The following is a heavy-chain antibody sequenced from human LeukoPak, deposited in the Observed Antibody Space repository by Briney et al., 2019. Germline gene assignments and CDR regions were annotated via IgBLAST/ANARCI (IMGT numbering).Heavy chain of an antibody. D-gene: IGHD3-10*02. Sequence: GGSLRLSCAASGFTFSSYSMNWVRQPPGKGLEWISYISGSGETIYYADSVRGRFTISRDSAKNSLYLQMNSLRAEDTAVYYCAELGITMIGGVWGKGTTVTISS. V-gene: IGHV3-48*01. CDR3: AELGITMIGGV. J-gene: IGHJ6*04. CDR1: GFTFSSYS. CDR2: ISGSGETI.